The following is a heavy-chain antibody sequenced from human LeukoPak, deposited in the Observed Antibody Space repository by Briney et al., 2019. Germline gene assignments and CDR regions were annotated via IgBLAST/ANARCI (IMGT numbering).Heavy chain of an antibody. J-gene: IGHJ6*02. V-gene: IGHV1-8*02. CDR1: GYTFTSYA. CDR2: MNPNSGNT. CDR3: ARGPQYYDFWSGYFSASREDGMDV. Sequence: ASVKVSCKASGYTFTSYAMHWVRQAPGQRLEWMGWMNPNSGNTGYAQKFQGRVTMTRNTSISTAYMELSSLRSEDTAVYYCARGPQYYDFWSGYFSASREDGMDVWGQGTTVTVSS. D-gene: IGHD3-3*01.